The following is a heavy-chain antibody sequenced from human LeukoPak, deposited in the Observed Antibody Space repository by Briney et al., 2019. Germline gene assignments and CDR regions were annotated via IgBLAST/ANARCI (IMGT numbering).Heavy chain of an antibody. V-gene: IGHV3-33*01. CDR2: IWSDASNT. Sequence: GGSLRLSSAASGFIFGSYGMDWVRQAPGKGLEWVAVIWSDASNTYYVDSVKGRFTISRDNSKNTLFLQMNSLRAEDTAVYYCTRTYTIRYFDTWGQGTVVTVSS. CDR3: TRTYTIRYFDT. J-gene: IGHJ4*02. CDR1: GFIFGSYG. D-gene: IGHD3-9*01.